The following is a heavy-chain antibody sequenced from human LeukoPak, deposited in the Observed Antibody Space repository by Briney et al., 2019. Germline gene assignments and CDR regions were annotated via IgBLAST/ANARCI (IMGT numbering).Heavy chain of an antibody. CDR1: GYTLTKLS. D-gene: IGHD3-10*01. J-gene: IGHJ5*02. Sequence: ASVKVSCKVSGYTLTKLSMHWVRQAPGKGLEWMGGFDPEDGETIYAQKFQGRVTMTEDTSTDTAYMELSSVRSEDTAVYYWANYYYRSGSYYNWFDPWGQGTLVTVSS. CDR3: ANYYYRSGSYYNWFDP. CDR2: FDPEDGET. V-gene: IGHV1-24*01.